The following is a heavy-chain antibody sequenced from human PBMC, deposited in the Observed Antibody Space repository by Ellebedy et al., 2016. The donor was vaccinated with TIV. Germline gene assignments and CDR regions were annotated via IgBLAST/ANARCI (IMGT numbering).Heavy chain of an antibody. V-gene: IGHV4-39*01. CDR1: GGSISSSPYH. CDR3: ARLEYQLPNPFEY. Sequence: MPSETLSLTCTVSGGSISSSPYHWGWIRQPPGKGLEWIGTIYYTGSGYYNPSLKSRVTIFIDTSKNQFSLKLTSVTAADTAVYYCARLEYQLPNPFEYWGRGTLVSVSS. CDR2: IYYTGSG. J-gene: IGHJ4*02. D-gene: IGHD2-2*01.